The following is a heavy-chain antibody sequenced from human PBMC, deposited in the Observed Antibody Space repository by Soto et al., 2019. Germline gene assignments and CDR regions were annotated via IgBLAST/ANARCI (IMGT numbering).Heavy chain of an antibody. CDR1: GGSISSGGYY. CDR2: IYYSGST. V-gene: IGHV4-31*03. J-gene: IGHJ3*02. Sequence: QVQLQESGPGLVKPSQTLSLTCTVSGGSISSGGYYWSWIRQHPGKGLEWIGYIYYSGSTYYNPSLKSRVTISVDTSKNQFSLKLCSVTAADTAVYYCARDSSGYYPPDAFDIWGQGTMVTVSS. CDR3: ARDSSGYYPPDAFDI. D-gene: IGHD3-22*01.